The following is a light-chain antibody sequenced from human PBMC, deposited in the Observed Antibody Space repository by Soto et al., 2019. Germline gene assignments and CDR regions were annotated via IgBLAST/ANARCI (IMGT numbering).Light chain of an antibody. CDR2: EDD. CDR3: QSYDSSNWV. CDR1: SGSIASNY. Sequence: NFMLTQPHSVSESPGKTVTISCTRSSGSIASNYVQWYQLRPGSAPTTVIYEDDRRPSGVPDRFSGSIDSSSNSASLTISGLKTEDEAGYYCQSYDSSNWVFGGGTQLTV. V-gene: IGLV6-57*04. J-gene: IGLJ3*02.